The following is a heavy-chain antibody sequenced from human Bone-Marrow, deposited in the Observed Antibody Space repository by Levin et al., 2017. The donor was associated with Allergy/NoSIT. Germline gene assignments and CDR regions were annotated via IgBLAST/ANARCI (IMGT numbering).Heavy chain of an antibody. CDR3: PCDPEGPANCYGEDV. V-gene: IGHV4-31*03. CDR2: ISYRGST. J-gene: IGHJ6*02. CDR1: GASIISGTFF. Sequence: SETLSLTCSVSGASIISGTFFWTWIRQPPGRGLEWLGYISYRGSTSYTPSLQSRLSLSLDTSKNQFSLTFTSVTAAASAVFYCPCDPEGPANCYGEDVWGPGTTITVSS.